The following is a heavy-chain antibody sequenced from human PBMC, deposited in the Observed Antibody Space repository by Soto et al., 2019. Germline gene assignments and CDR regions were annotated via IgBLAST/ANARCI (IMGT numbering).Heavy chain of an antibody. CDR3: VKLHEISGYPSYSVT. D-gene: IGHD3-22*01. CDR1: GFTFDDYV. CDR2: INWNTGIK. V-gene: IGHV3-9*01. J-gene: IGHJ3*01. Sequence: GGSLILSCAASGFTFDDYVMHWVRQAPGKGLEWVSGINWNTGIKDYADSVKGRCTISRDNARNSLYLQMSSLRIEDTALYYCVKLHEISGYPSYSVTRGQGIEVYVS.